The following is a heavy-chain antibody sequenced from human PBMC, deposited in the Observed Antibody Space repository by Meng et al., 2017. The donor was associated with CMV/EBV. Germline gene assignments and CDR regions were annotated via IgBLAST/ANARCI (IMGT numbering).Heavy chain of an antibody. CDR2: IIPIFGTA. V-gene: IGHV1-69*12. Sequence: QVQLVQSEAEVRKPGSSVKVSCKASGGTFSSYAISWVRQAPGQGLEWMGGIIPIFGTANYAQKFQGRVTITADESTSTAYMELSSLRSEDTAVYYCARARGRVVVVAPFDYWGQGTLVTVSS. CDR3: ARARGRVVVVAPFDY. CDR1: GGTFSSYA. J-gene: IGHJ4*02. D-gene: IGHD2-15*01.